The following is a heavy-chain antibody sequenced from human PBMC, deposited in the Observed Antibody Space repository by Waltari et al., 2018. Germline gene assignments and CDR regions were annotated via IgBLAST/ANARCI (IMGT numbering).Heavy chain of an antibody. CDR2: IYYSGST. V-gene: IGHV4-39*01. J-gene: IGHJ5*02. CDR1: GGSISSSSYY. Sequence: QLQLQESGPGLVKPSETLSLTCTVSGGSISSSSYYWGWIRQPPGKGLEWIGSIYYSGSTYYNPSLKSRVTISVDTSKNQFSLKLSSVTAADTAVYYCAPRYHSYDILTGYSNWFDPWGQGTLVIVSS. CDR3: APRYHSYDILTGYSNWFDP. D-gene: IGHD3-9*01.